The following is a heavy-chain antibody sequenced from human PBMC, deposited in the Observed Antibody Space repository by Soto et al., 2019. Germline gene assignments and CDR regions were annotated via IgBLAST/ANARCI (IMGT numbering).Heavy chain of an antibody. CDR1: GFTFSNAW. D-gene: IGHD2-15*01. J-gene: IGHJ4*02. Sequence: EVQLVESGGGLVKPGGSLRLSCAASGFTFSNAWMNWVRQAPGKGLEWVGRIKSKTDGGTTDYAAPVKGRFTISRDDSKNTLYLQMNSLKTEDTAVYYCTTDPPRSLARYFDYWGQGTLVTVSS. CDR3: TTDPPRSLARYFDY. CDR2: IKSKTDGGTT. V-gene: IGHV3-15*07.